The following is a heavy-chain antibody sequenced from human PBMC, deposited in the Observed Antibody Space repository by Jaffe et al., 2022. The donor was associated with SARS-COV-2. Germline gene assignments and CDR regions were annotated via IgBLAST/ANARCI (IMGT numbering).Heavy chain of an antibody. V-gene: IGHV4-59*01. CDR1: GGSISSYY. Sequence: QVQLQESGPGLVKPSETLSLTCTVSGGSISSYYWSWIRQPPGKGLEWIGYIYYSGSTNYNPSLKSRVTISVDTSKNQFSLKLSSVTAADTAVYYCARATPDYGDYADTRGDAFDIWGQGTMVTVSS. CDR3: ARATPDYGDYADTRGDAFDI. J-gene: IGHJ3*02. D-gene: IGHD4-17*01. CDR2: IYYSGST.